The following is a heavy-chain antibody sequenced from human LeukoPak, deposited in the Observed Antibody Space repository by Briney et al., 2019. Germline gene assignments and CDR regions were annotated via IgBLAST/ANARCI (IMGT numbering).Heavy chain of an antibody. Sequence: GGSLRLSCAASGFTFSSYSMNWVRQAPGRGLEWVSSISSSSSYIYYADSVKGRFTISRDNAKNSLYLQMNSLRAEDTAVYYCARAPGDDLWSGYSIVYYYGMDVWGQGTTVTVSS. CDR3: ARAPGDDLWSGYSIVYYYGMDV. CDR2: ISSSSSYI. D-gene: IGHD3-3*01. V-gene: IGHV3-21*01. CDR1: GFTFSSYS. J-gene: IGHJ6*02.